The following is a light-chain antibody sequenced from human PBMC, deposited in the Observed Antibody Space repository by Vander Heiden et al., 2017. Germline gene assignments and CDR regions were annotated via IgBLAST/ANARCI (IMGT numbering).Light chain of an antibody. CDR2: GAS. J-gene: IGKJ5*01. V-gene: IGKV3-15*01. Sequence: EIVMTQSPATLSVSPVERATLSCRASQSVSSNLHRPKHKPVQAPRLLIYGASTRDTRTPARFTGRQSRKYLPLTSSILQSEHITVYYFQYNTNWPPLTSGPGTRLEL. CDR3: QYNTNWPPLT. CDR1: QSVSSN.